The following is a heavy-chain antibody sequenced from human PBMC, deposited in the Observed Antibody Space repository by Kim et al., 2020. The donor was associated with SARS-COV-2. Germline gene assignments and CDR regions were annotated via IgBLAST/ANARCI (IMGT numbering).Heavy chain of an antibody. Sequence: GGSLRLSCAASGFTFDDYTMHWVRQAPGKGLEWVSLISWDGGSTYYADSVKGRFTISRDNSKNSLYLQMNSLRTEDTALYYCAKDITSEYSYWGQGTLVTVSS. CDR3: AKDITSEYSY. V-gene: IGHV3-43*01. D-gene: IGHD6-6*01. CDR2: ISWDGGST. CDR1: GFTFDDYT. J-gene: IGHJ4*02.